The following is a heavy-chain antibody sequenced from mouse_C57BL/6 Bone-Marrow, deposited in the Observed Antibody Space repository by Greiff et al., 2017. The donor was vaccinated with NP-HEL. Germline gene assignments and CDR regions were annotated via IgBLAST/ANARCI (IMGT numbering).Heavy chain of an antibody. V-gene: IGHV1-75*01. J-gene: IGHJ3*01. CDR1: GYTFTDYY. D-gene: IGHD2-4*01. CDR3: ARWGYDYEAWFAY. Sequence: VKVVESGPELVKPGASVKISCKASGYTFTDYYINWVKQRPGQGLEWIGWIFPGSGSTYYNEKFKGKATLTVDKSSSTAYMLLSSLTSEDSAVYFCARWGYDYEAWFAYWGQGTLVTVSA. CDR2: IFPGSGST.